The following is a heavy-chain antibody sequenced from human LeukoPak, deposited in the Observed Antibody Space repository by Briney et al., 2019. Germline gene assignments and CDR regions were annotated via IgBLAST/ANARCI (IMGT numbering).Heavy chain of an antibody. Sequence: SPSETLSLTCAVYGGSFSDYYWSWIRQPPGKGLEWIGEINHSGSTDYNPSLKSRVTMSVDTSKNQFSLKLSSVTAADTAVYYCAKDRSAMDPRYFDYWGQGTLVTVSS. J-gene: IGHJ4*02. V-gene: IGHV4-34*01. D-gene: IGHD5-18*01. CDR3: AKDRSAMDPRYFDY. CDR2: INHSGST. CDR1: GGSFSDYY.